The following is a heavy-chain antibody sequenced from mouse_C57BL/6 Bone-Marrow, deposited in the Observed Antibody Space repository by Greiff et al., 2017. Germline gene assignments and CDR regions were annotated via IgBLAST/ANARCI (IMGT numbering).Heavy chain of an antibody. Sequence: EVQVVESGGDLVKPGGSLKLSCAASGFTFSSYGMSWVRQTPDKRLEWVATISSGGSYTYYPDSVKGRFTISRDTAKNTLYLQMSSLKSEDTAMYYCARHTYWFAYWDQGTLVTVSA. CDR1: GFTFSSYG. CDR2: ISSGGSYT. J-gene: IGHJ3*01. D-gene: IGHD5-1*01. V-gene: IGHV5-6*01. CDR3: ARHTYWFAY.